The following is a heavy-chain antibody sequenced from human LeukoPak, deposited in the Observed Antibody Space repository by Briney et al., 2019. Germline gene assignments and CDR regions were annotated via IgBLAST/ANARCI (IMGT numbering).Heavy chain of an antibody. CDR3: AKDPEWEQLVYNWFDP. D-gene: IGHD6-6*01. J-gene: IGHJ5*02. CDR1: GFTFSSYA. V-gene: IGHV3-23*01. CDR2: ISGSGGST. Sequence: PGGSLRLSCAASGFTFSSYAMSWVRQAPGKGLEWVSAISGSGGSTYYADSVKGRFTISRDNSKNTLYLQMNSLRAEDTAVYYCAKDPEWEQLVYNWFDPWGQGTLVTVSS.